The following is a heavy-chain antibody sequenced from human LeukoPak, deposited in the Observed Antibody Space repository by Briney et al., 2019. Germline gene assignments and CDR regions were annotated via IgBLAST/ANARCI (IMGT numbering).Heavy chain of an antibody. CDR1: GGSISSGGYY. Sequence: SETLSLTCTVSGGSISSGGYYWSWIRQHPGKGLEWIGNIYYSGSTYYNPSLKSRVTISVDTSKNQFSLKLSSVTAADTAVYYCARGRQRTRITIFPGWFDPWGQGTLVTVSS. D-gene: IGHD3-3*01. J-gene: IGHJ5*02. CDR3: ARGRQRTRITIFPGWFDP. CDR2: IYYSGST. V-gene: IGHV4-31*03.